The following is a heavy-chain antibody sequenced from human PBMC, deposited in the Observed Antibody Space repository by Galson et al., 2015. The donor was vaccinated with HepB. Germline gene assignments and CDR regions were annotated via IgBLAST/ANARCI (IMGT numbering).Heavy chain of an antibody. D-gene: IGHD5-12*01. CDR2: ISAYNGNT. J-gene: IGHJ4*02. V-gene: IGHV1-18*01. Sequence: SVKVSCKASGSTFTSYGISWVRQAPGQGLEWMGWISAYNGNTNYAQKLQGRVTMTTDTSTSTAYMELRSLRSDDTAVYYCARGLRGGYSGYDEHGCVYWGQGTLVTVSS. CDR3: ARGLRGGYSGYDEHGCVY. CDR1: GSTFTSYG.